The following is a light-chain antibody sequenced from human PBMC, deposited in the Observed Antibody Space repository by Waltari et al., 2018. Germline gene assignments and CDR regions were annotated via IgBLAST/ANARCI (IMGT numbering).Light chain of an antibody. CDR3: QQYGSSPLT. CDR1: QSVSSSY. Sequence: IVLTPSPGTLSLSPVERATLSCRASQSVSSSYLAWYQQKPGQAPRLLIYGESSRATGIPDRFSGSGSGTDFTLTISRLEPEDFAVYYCQQYGSSPLTFGGGTK. CDR2: GES. J-gene: IGKJ4*01. V-gene: IGKV3-20*01.